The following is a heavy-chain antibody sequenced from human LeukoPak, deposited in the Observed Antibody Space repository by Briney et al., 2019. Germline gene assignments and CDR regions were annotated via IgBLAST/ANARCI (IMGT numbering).Heavy chain of an antibody. CDR2: IGSDGGNT. J-gene: IGHJ5*02. CDR3: ARGHSSSWYNNWFDP. Sequence: GGSLRLSCAASGFTFSSYAMHWVRQAPGKGLEYVSGIGSDGGNTYYANSVKGRLIISRDKSKNTLYLQMGSLRVEDMAVYFCARGHSSSWYNNWFDPWGQGTLVTVSS. D-gene: IGHD6-13*01. V-gene: IGHV3-64*01. CDR1: GFTFSSYA.